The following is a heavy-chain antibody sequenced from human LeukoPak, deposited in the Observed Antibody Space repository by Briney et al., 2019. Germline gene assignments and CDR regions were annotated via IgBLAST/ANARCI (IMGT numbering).Heavy chain of an antibody. V-gene: IGHV4-4*08. CDR1: GGSISSYY. Sequence: SETLSLTCTVSGGSISSYYWSWIRQPPGKGLEWIGQIYNSESTTYNPSLKSRVTIFVDTSKKQISLNLTSATAADTAVYYCARWNGGYSHWGQGTLVTVSS. CDR2: IYNSEST. CDR3: ARWNGGYSH. D-gene: IGHD5-18*01. J-gene: IGHJ4*02.